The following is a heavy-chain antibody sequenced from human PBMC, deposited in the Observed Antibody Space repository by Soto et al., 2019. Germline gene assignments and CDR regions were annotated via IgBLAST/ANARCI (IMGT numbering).Heavy chain of an antibody. Sequence: SVKVSCKASGGTFSSYTISWVRQAPGQRLEWMGRIIAILGIAKYAQKFQGRDTITRDKSTSTAYMELSSLRSEDTAVYYCAREGYDILTGYYKALYYGMDVWGQGTTVTVSS. J-gene: IGHJ6*02. CDR1: GGTFSSYT. V-gene: IGHV1-69*04. CDR3: AREGYDILTGYYKALYYGMDV. CDR2: IIAILGIA. D-gene: IGHD3-9*01.